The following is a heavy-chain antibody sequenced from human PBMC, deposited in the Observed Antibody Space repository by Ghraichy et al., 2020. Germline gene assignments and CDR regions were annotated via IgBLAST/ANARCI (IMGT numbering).Heavy chain of an antibody. J-gene: IGHJ4*02. V-gene: IGHV3-64*01. Sequence: GGSLRLSCAASGFPFSSYAMHWVRQAPGKGLEYVSAISSNGGSTYYANSVKGRFTISRDNSKNTLYLQMGSLRTEDMAVYYCARDYDFWSGYDYWGQGTLVTVSS. CDR3: ARDYDFWSGYDY. D-gene: IGHD3-3*01. CDR2: ISSNGGST. CDR1: GFPFSSYA.